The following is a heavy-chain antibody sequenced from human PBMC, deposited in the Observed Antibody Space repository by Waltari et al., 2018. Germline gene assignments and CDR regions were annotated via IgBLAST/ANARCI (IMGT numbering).Heavy chain of an antibody. D-gene: IGHD6-19*01. V-gene: IGHV3-33*01. CDR1: GFTFSSHG. J-gene: IGHJ4*02. CDR3: ARGGRAGSSGWYSDY. CDR2: IWYDGSNK. Sequence: QVQLVESGGGVVQPGRSLRLSCAASGFTFSSHGMHWVRQAPGKGLEWVAVIWYDGSNKYYADSVKGRFTISRDNSKNTLYLQMNSLRAEDTAVYYCARGGRAGSSGWYSDYWGQGTLVTVSS.